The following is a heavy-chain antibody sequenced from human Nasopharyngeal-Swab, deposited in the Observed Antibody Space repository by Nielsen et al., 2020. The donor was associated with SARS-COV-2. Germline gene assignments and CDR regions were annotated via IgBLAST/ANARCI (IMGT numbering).Heavy chain of an antibody. Sequence: GESLKISCQGSGYSFTSYWISWVRQMPGKGLEWMGRIDPSDSYTNYSPSFQGHVTISADKSISTAYLQWSSLKASDTAMYYCARRGYGDYRVDYWGQGTLVTVSS. V-gene: IGHV5-10-1*01. D-gene: IGHD4-17*01. CDR2: IDPSDSYT. J-gene: IGHJ4*02. CDR1: GYSFTSYW. CDR3: ARRGYGDYRVDY.